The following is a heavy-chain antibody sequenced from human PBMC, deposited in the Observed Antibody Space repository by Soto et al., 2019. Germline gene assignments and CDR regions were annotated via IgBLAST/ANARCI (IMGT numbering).Heavy chain of an antibody. D-gene: IGHD2-8*01. CDR2: INPKRGGT. J-gene: IGHJ6*02. CDR3: ARGDFTDCSKGVCSVFYNDDMDV. V-gene: IGHV1-2*04. CDR1: GYSFTDYY. Sequence: ASVKVSCKASGYSFTDYYIHWVGQAPGQGLEWLGRINPKRGGTSTEQKVQGSVTMITNTFISTASMDLTSLACHEPGFNYGARGDFTDCSKGVCSVFYNDDMDVWGQGTTVTVSS.